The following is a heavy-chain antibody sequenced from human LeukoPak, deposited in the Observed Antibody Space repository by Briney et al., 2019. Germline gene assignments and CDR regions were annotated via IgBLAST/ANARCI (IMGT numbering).Heavy chain of an antibody. CDR1: GFTFSSYS. D-gene: IGHD1-26*01. Sequence: PGGSLRLSCAASGFTFSSYSMNWVRQAPGKGLEWVSSISSSSSYIYYADSVKGRFTISRDNAKNSLYLQMNSLRAEDTAVYYCARDGEWELLKSDAFDIWGQGTMVTVSS. CDR2: ISSSSSYI. V-gene: IGHV3-21*01. CDR3: ARDGEWELLKSDAFDI. J-gene: IGHJ3*02.